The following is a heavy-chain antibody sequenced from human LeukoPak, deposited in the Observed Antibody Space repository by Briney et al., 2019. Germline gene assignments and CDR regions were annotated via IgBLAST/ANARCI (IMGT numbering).Heavy chain of an antibody. CDR3: ASYGSGSYYNVGAFDI. V-gene: IGHV5-51*01. CDR2: IYPGDSDT. D-gene: IGHD3-10*01. J-gene: IGHJ3*02. CDR1: GYSFTSYW. Sequence: LQISCKGSGYSFTSYWIGWVRQLPGKGLEWMGIIYPGDSDTRYSPSFQGQVTISADKSISTAYLQWSSLKASDTAMYYCASYGSGSYYNVGAFDIWGQGTMVTVSS.